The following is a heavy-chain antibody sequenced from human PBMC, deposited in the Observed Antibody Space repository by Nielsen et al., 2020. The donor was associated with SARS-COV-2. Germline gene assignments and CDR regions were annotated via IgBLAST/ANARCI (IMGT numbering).Heavy chain of an antibody. CDR3: ARGRRVGTTLFEY. J-gene: IGHJ4*02. CDR2: ISWNSGSI. CDR1: GFTFDDYA. V-gene: IGHV3-9*01. Sequence: GGPLRLSCAASGFTFDDYAMHWVRQAPGKGLEWVSGISWNSGSIAYADSVKGRFTISRDNAKNSLHLQMNSLRAEDTAFYYRARGRRVGTTLFEYWGQGTLVTVSS. D-gene: IGHD1-14*01.